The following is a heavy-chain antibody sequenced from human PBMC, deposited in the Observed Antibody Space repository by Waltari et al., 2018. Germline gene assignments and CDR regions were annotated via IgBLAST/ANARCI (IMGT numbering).Heavy chain of an antibody. J-gene: IGHJ5*02. D-gene: IGHD2-8*01. V-gene: IGHV4-59*01. CDR1: GGVSSGSTRRDD. Sequence: QVRLQESGPRLVKPSETRSLTCTVSGGVSSGSTRRDDCAWIRQSPGKGLEWIGYIYYTGVTKTHTSLARRVSHSVATPNTLVSLRLRSVTAADSGVSSCARPRPLVYAAALPFDPWGPGSLVPVSS. CDR3: ARPRPLVYAAALPFDP. CDR2: IYYTGVT.